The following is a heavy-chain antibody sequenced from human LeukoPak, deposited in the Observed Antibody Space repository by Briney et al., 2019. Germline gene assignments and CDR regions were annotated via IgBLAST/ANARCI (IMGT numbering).Heavy chain of an antibody. CDR3: ARDPVPYGMDV. D-gene: IGHD2-2*01. CDR2: ISSSSSYI. Sequence: GGSLRLSCAASGFTFSDYYMSWIRQAPGKGLEWVSSISSSSSYIYYADSVKGRFTISRDNAKNSLYLQMNSLRAEDTAVYYCARDPVPYGMDVWGQGTTVTVSS. CDR1: GFTFSDYY. J-gene: IGHJ6*02. V-gene: IGHV3-11*06.